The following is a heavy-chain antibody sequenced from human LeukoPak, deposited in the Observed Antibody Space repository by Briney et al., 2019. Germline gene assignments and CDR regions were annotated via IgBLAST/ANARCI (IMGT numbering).Heavy chain of an antibody. Sequence: PGGSLRLSCAASGFTFSSYWMHWVRQAPGEGLVWVSRINTDGSSTSYADSVKGRFTISRDNAKNTLYLQMNSLRAEDTAVYYCARDEGITIFGVVIYDAFDIWGQGTMVTVSS. V-gene: IGHV3-74*01. D-gene: IGHD3-3*01. CDR2: INTDGSST. J-gene: IGHJ3*02. CDR1: GFTFSSYW. CDR3: ARDEGITIFGVVIYDAFDI.